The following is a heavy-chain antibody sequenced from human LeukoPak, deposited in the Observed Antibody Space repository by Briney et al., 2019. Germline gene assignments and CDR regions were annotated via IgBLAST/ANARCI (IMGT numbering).Heavy chain of an antibody. CDR1: NESVSRGSYS. V-gene: IGHV4-30-2*06. Sequence: PSETLSLTCAVANESVSRGSYSWSWIRQSPGKGLEWIGYIYYTGGTYYNPSLKSRVTISADKSKNEFSLKLKSVTAADTATYYCASGYCSSTSCGHYYYMDVWGKGTTVTVSS. CDR3: ASGYCSSTSCGHYYYMDV. D-gene: IGHD2-2*03. CDR2: IYYTGGT. J-gene: IGHJ6*03.